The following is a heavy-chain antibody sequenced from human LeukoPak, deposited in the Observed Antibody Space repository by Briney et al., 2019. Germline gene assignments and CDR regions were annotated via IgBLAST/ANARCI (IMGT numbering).Heavy chain of an antibody. D-gene: IGHD4-23*01. J-gene: IGHJ6*02. CDR2: IYSGGST. CDR1: GFTVSSNY. V-gene: IGHV3-66*01. Sequence: PGGSLRLSCAASGFTVSSNYMSWVRQAPGRGLEWVSVIYSGGSTYYADSVKGRFTISRDNSKNTLYLQMNSLRAEDTAVYYCASRGATDYGSNVNYYYYGMDVWGQGTTVTVSS. CDR3: ASRGATDYGSNVNYYYYGMDV.